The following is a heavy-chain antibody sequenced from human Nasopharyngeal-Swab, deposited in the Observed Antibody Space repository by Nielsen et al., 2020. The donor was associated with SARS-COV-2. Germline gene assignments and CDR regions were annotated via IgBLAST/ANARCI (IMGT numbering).Heavy chain of an antibody. CDR1: GFTFSSYA. D-gene: IGHD2-2*01. J-gene: IGHJ6*02. CDR3: ARDRGKIAMLPIGGMDV. V-gene: IGHV3-30-3*01. Sequence: GESLKISCAASGFTFSSYAMHWVRQAPGKGLEWVAVIAYDGSNKYYADSVKGRFTISRDNSKNTLYLQMNSLRAEDTAVYYCARDRGKIAMLPIGGMDVWGQGTTVTVSS. CDR2: IAYDGSNK.